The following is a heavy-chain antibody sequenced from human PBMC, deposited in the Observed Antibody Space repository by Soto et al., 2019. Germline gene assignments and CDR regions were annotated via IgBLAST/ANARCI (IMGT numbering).Heavy chain of an antibody. Sequence: SSETPSPTCTVSCGSPTSYYWSCIRQPPGKGLEWIGYIYYSGSTNYNPSLKSRVTISVDTSKNQFSLKLSSVTAADTAVYYCARRNGGALDYWGQGTLVTVSS. V-gene: IGHV4-59*08. CDR3: ARRNGGALDY. D-gene: IGHD2-21*01. CDR1: CGSPTSYY. CDR2: IYYSGST. J-gene: IGHJ4*02.